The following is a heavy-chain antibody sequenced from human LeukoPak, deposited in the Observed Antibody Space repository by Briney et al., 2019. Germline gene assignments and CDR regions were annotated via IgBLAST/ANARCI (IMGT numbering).Heavy chain of an antibody. CDR3: VRDFDY. CDR1: GFSFSSYG. V-gene: IGHV3-30*03. J-gene: IGHJ4*02. Sequence: PGGSLRLSCAASGFSFSSYGMHWVRQAPGKGLEWVAAISYDGSNKYYADSVKGRFTISRDNAKNSLYLQMNSLRVEDTAVYYCVRDFDYWGQGTLVTVSS. CDR2: ISYDGSNK.